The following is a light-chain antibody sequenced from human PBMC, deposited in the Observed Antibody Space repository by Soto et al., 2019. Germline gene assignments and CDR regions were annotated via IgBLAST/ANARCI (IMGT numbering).Light chain of an antibody. CDR2: DAS. CDR3: QQCGNSVT. Sequence: EIVLTHSPGTVSLSPVDRATLLCRASQSVGGSYLAWYQQKPGQAPRLLMYDASSRATGIPDRFSASGSGTDFTLTISRLEPEDFAVYYCQQCGNSVTFGGGTKVDIK. CDR1: QSVGGSY. V-gene: IGKV3-20*01. J-gene: IGKJ4*01.